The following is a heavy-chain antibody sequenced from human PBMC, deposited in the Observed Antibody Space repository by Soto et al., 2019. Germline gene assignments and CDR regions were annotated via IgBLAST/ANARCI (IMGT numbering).Heavy chain of an antibody. CDR3: AREGCSSTSCYIDY. D-gene: IGHD2-2*02. CDR2: ISSSSSYI. CDR1: GFTFSSYS. J-gene: IGHJ4*02. V-gene: IGHV3-21*01. Sequence: EVQLVESGGGLVKPGGSLRLSCAASGFTFSSYSMNWVRQDPGKGLEWVSSISSSSSYIYYADSVKGRFTISRDNAKNSLYLQMNSLRAEDTAVYYCAREGCSSTSCYIDYWGQGTLVTVSS.